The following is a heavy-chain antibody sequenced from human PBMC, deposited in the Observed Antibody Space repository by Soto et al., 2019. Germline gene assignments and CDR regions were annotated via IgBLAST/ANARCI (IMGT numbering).Heavy chain of an antibody. J-gene: IGHJ5*02. V-gene: IGHV3-23*01. CDR2: ISGSGDST. Sequence: GGSLRLSCAASAFSFSNYYMRWVRQAPGRGLEWVATISGSGDSTVYADSVKGRFTVSRDNSKNTLYLQMNSLRAEDTAVYYCAKPCCGGRWKWSDPWGQGTLVTVSS. CDR3: AKPCCGGRWKWSDP. CDR1: AFSFSNYY. D-gene: IGHD2-21*01.